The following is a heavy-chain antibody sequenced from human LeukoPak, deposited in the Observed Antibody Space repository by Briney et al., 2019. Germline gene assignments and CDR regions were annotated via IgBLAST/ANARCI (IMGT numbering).Heavy chain of an antibody. D-gene: IGHD3-9*01. CDR1: GYTFTCYY. V-gene: IGHV1-2*02. CDR3: ARAHTLYYDILTGYYNGPFDP. CDR2: INPNSGGT. Sequence: ASVKVSCKASGYTFTCYYMHWVRQAPGQGLEWMGWINPNSGGTNYAQKFQGRVTMTRDTSISTAYMELSRLRSDDTAVYYCARAHTLYYDILTGYYNGPFDPWGQGTLVTVSS. J-gene: IGHJ5*02.